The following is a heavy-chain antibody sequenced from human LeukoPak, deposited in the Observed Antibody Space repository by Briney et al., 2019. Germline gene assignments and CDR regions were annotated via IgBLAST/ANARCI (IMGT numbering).Heavy chain of an antibody. Sequence: RGSLRLSCAASGFTFDDYAMHWVRQAPGKGLEWVSVIYSGGSTYYADSVKGRFTISRDNSKNTLYLQMNSLRAEDTAVYYCARVGGSGYYTEYFDYWGQGTLVTVSS. CDR1: GFTFDDYA. D-gene: IGHD3-3*01. CDR2: IYSGGST. J-gene: IGHJ4*02. CDR3: ARVGGSGYYTEYFDY. V-gene: IGHV3-53*01.